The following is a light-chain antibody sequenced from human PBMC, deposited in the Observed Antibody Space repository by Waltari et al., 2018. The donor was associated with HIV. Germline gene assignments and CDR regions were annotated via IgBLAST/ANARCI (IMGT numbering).Light chain of an antibody. J-gene: IGLJ2*01. Sequence: QSVLTQAPSASGTPGQKVTISCSGSSSNIGTNTVNWYQQFPGTAPKLLINSNNQRPSGVPDRFSGSKSGTSASLAISGLRSEDEAEYHCATWDDSLSGPVFGGGTQLTVL. CDR2: SNN. CDR3: ATWDDSLSGPV. V-gene: IGLV1-44*01. CDR1: SSNIGTNT.